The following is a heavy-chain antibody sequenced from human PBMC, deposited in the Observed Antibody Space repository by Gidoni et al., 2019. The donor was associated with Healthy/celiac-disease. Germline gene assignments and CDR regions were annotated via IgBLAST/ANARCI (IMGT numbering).Heavy chain of an antibody. Sequence: QVQLQQWGAGLLKPSETLSLTCAVYGGSFSGYYWSWIRQPPGKGLEWIGEINHSGSTNYNPSLKSRVTISVDTSKNQFSLKLSSVTAADTAVYYCARGLRYCSGGSCFRWSDPWGQGTLVTVSS. CDR3: ARGLRYCSGGSCFRWSDP. J-gene: IGHJ5*02. V-gene: IGHV4-34*01. CDR2: INHSGST. CDR1: GGSFSGYY. D-gene: IGHD2-15*01.